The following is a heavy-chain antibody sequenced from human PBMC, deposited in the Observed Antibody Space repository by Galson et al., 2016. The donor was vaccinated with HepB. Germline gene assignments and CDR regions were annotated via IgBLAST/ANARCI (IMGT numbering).Heavy chain of an antibody. V-gene: IGHV3-23*01. J-gene: IGHJ6*02. CDR3: AKRPYSYGWHYGMDV. D-gene: IGHD5-18*01. CDR1: GFSSSSYA. Sequence: SLRLSCAASGFSSSSYAMSWVRQAPGKGLEWVSGITSGGTTYYADSVKGRFTISRDNSENILYLQMKSLRDEDTAVYYCAKRPYSYGWHYGMDVWGQRTTFTVSS. CDR2: ITSGGTT.